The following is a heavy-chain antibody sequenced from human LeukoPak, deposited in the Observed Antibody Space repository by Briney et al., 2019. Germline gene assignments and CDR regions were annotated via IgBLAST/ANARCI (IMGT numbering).Heavy chain of an antibody. CDR1: GYTFSSYD. CDR2: IRTYTEDT. J-gene: IGHJ4*02. D-gene: IGHD3-16*01. CDR3: ARGCNDYLDQVDY. V-gene: IGHV1-18*01. Sequence: GASGKVSCKASGYTFSSYDIYWVRQAPGQGHELKGWIRTYTEDTKEAQTFHGRFAMSRYTNTTTAYMELRNLKSDDTAVYYCARGCNDYLDQVDYWGQGTLVTVSS.